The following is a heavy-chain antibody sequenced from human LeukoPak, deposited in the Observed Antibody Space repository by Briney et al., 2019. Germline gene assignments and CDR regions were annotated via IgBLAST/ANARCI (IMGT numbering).Heavy chain of an antibody. CDR1: GFTFSSYG. CDR3: AKGGMYYDFWNPPGANDY. D-gene: IGHD3-3*01. J-gene: IGHJ4*02. CDR2: ISYDGSNK. V-gene: IGHV3-30*18. Sequence: PGGSLRLSCAASGFTFSSYGMHWVRQAPGKGLEWVAVISYDGSNKYYADSVKGRFTISRDNSKNRLYLQMNSLRAEDTAVYYCAKGGMYYDFWNPPGANDYWGQGTLVTVSS.